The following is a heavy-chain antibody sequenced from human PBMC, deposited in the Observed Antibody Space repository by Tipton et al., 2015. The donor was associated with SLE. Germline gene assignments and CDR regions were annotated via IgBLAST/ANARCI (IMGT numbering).Heavy chain of an antibody. Sequence: TLSLTCTVSGGSISSHYWSWIRQPPGKGLEWIGYIYYSGSTNYNPSLKSRVTISVDTSKNQFSLKLSSVTAADTAVYYCARGQAVAGSYYFDYWGQGTLVTVSS. V-gene: IGHV4-59*11. D-gene: IGHD6-19*01. CDR2: IYYSGST. CDR1: GGSISSHY. J-gene: IGHJ4*02. CDR3: ARGQAVAGSYYFDY.